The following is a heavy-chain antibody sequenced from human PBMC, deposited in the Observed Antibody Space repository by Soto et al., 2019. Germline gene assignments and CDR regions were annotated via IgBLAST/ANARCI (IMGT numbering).Heavy chain of an antibody. D-gene: IGHD3-3*01. Sequence: SETLSLTCTVSGGSISSYYWSWIRQPPGKGLEWIGYIYYSGSTNYNPSLKSRVTISVDTSKNQFSLKLSSVTAADTAVYYCARSTIFGVVTYDPWGQGTLVTVSS. V-gene: IGHV4-59*08. CDR3: ARSTIFGVVTYDP. J-gene: IGHJ5*02. CDR2: IYYSGST. CDR1: GGSISSYY.